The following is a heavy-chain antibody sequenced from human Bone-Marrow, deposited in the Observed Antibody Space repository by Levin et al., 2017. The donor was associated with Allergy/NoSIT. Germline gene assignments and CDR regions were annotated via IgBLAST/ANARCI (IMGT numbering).Heavy chain of an antibody. CDR3: AKGSTGSCYSPLDS. D-gene: IGHD2-15*01. Sequence: GESLKISCAGSGFTFSSSAMNWVRQAPGKGLEWLSVISDSGAGMYYAGSVKGRFTISRDNSKNTLYLQMNSLRAEDTALYYYAKGSTGSCYSPLDSWGQGTLVTVSS. CDR2: ISDSGAGM. J-gene: IGHJ4*02. CDR1: GFTFSSSA. V-gene: IGHV3-23*01.